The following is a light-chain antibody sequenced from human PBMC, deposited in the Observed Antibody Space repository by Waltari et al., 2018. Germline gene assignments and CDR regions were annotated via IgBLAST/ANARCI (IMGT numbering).Light chain of an antibody. Sequence: SYVVIHPPSVSVAPGQTATLTCRGKHIATHSVHWYQQKAGQAPVLVIFYDRDRPSGIPDRFSGSNSGNTATLTISRVEAGDEARYYCHVWHPHVDPGVFGTVTEVTVL. V-gene: IGLV3-21*04. J-gene: IGLJ1*01. CDR3: HVWHPHVDPGV. CDR1: HIATHS. CDR2: YDR.